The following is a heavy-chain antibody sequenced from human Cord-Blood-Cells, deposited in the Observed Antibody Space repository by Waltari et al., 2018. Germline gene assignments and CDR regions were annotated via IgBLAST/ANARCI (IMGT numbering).Heavy chain of an antibody. Sequence: QVQLVQSGAEVKKPGASVKDSCKASGYTFTRYDLNWVRQATGQGLEWMGWMNPNSGNTGYAQKFQGRVTMTRNTSISTAYMELSSLRSEDTAVYYCAIGSYLASLAEYFQHWGQGTLVTVSS. J-gene: IGHJ1*01. CDR1: GYTFTRYD. CDR3: AIGSYLASLAEYFQH. CDR2: MNPNSGNT. V-gene: IGHV1-8*01. D-gene: IGHD1-26*01.